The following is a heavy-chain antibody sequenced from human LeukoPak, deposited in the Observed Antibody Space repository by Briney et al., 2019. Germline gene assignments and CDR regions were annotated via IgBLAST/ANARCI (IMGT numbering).Heavy chain of an antibody. Sequence: PGGSLRLSCAASGFTVSSNYMSWVRQAPGKGLEWVSVIYSGGSTYYADSVKGRFTISRDNSKNTLYLQMNSLRAEDTAVYYCAREPSGDYYFDYWGQGTLVTVSS. V-gene: IGHV3-53*01. CDR2: IYSGGST. CDR1: GFTVSSNY. CDR3: AREPSGDYYFDY. J-gene: IGHJ4*02. D-gene: IGHD4-17*01.